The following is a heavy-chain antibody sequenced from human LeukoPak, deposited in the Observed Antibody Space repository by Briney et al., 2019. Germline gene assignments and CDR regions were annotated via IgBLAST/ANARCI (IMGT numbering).Heavy chain of an antibody. J-gene: IGHJ4*02. D-gene: IGHD5-12*01. V-gene: IGHV4-4*07. Sequence: PSETLSLSCTVSGGSIITYYWSWIRQPAGKGLEWIGRIYSSGRTNYHPSLESRVTMSVDTSKNQFSLNLTSVTAADTAVYYCARQGSAYDYVYWGQGTLVTVSS. CDR1: GGSIITYY. CDR2: IYSSGRT. CDR3: ARQGSAYDYVY.